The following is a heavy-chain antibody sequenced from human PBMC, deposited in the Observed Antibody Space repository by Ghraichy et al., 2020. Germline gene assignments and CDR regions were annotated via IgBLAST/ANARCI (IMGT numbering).Heavy chain of an antibody. D-gene: IGHD3-16*01. CDR3: ARGNGGFDY. Sequence: LSLTCAASGFMFSNFWMHWVRQAPGKGLVWVGFVNNDGTTASYADSVKGRFTISRDNAKNTLYLQMDSLRVEDTAIYYCARGNGGFDYWGQGALVTVSS. CDR2: VNNDGTTA. V-gene: IGHV3-74*01. CDR1: GFMFSNFW. J-gene: IGHJ4*02.